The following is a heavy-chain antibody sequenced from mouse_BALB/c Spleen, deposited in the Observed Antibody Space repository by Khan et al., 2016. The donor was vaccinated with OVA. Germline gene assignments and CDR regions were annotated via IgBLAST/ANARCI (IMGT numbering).Heavy chain of an antibody. CDR3: TRLGTTGWFTY. D-gene: IGHD2-13*01. CDR1: GYSFTNYY. Sequence: EVQLQQSGPELMKPGASVKISCKASGYSFTNYYIHWVKQSHGQSLEWIGYIDPFNGGATYNQKFKGTATLTVEKSSRPAYMHLSRLTSEDSAVYYCTRLGTTGWFTYWGQGTLVTVSA. V-gene: IGHV1S135*01. J-gene: IGHJ3*01. CDR2: IDPFNGGA.